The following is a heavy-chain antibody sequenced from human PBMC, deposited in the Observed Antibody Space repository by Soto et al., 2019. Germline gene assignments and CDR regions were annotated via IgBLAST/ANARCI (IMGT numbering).Heavy chain of an antibody. J-gene: IGHJ4*02. CDR3: VRDLHEPLATDALRVAN. D-gene: IGHD2-8*02. V-gene: IGHV3-48*03. CDR2: ISSTGSGT. Sequence: GGSLRLSCAASGFTLSSYEMHWVRQAPGKGLEWISYISSTGSGTLYADSVRGRFTMSRDNTKNSVSLQMSSLRAEDTAVYYCVRDLHEPLATDALRVANWGQGTQVTVSS. CDR1: GFTLSSYE.